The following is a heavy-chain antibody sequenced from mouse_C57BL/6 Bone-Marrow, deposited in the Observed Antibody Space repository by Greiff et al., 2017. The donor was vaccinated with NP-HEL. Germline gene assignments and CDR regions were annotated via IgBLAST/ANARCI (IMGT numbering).Heavy chain of an antibody. V-gene: IGHV1-58*01. CDR2: IYIGNDYT. D-gene: IGHD1-1*01. Sequence: EVKVVESGAELVRPGSSVKMSCKTSGYTFTSSGINWVKQRPGQGLEWIGYIYIGNDYTEYNEKFKGKATLTSDTSSSTAYMQLSSLTSEDSAIYFCARPNYYGSSYYAMDYWGQGTSVTVSS. CDR1: GYTFTSSG. CDR3: ARPNYYGSSYYAMDY. J-gene: IGHJ4*01.